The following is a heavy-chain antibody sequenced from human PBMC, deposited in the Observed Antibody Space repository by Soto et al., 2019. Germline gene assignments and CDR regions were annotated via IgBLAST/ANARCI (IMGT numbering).Heavy chain of an antibody. D-gene: IGHD1-1*01. CDR2: IDPSAGST. CDR1: GYIFTSYY. Sequence: QVQLVQSGAEVKKPGASVKVSCKASGYIFTSYYMHWVRQAPGQGLERMGTIDPSAGSTTYAQNFQGRVTMTRDTSTSTVYLELNSLRSEDTAVYYCVRSPVPTGTTLYDFDYWGQGTLVTVSS. V-gene: IGHV1-46*01. CDR3: VRSPVPTGTTLYDFDY. J-gene: IGHJ4*02.